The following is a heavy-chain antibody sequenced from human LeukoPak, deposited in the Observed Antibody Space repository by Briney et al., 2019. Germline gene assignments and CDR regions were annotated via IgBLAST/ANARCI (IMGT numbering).Heavy chain of an antibody. Sequence: GESLKISCKGSGYSFTTYWIGWVRQMPGKGLEWVGNTYPGDSDTRYSPSFQSQVTISADKSTSTAYLQWISLKASDTAMYYCARLNPPNYYDSTGLDYWGQGTLVTVSS. CDR2: TYPGDSDT. V-gene: IGHV5-51*01. CDR3: ARLNPPNYYDSTGLDY. CDR1: GYSFTTYW. J-gene: IGHJ4*02. D-gene: IGHD3-22*01.